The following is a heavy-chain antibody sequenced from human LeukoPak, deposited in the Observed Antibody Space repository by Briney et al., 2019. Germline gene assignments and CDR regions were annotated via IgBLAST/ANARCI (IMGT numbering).Heavy chain of an antibody. CDR3: ARRQTYFGY. J-gene: IGHJ4*02. Sequence: PSETLSVTCTVSHGSISAYFGSRIRQPLGEGLEWIGYIYYSGSTKYKPPLKSRVTISLDTSKKQFSLKLSSVTAADTALYYCARRQTYFGYWGQGTLVTVSS. CDR2: IYYSGST. V-gene: IGHV4-59*08. CDR1: HGSISAYF.